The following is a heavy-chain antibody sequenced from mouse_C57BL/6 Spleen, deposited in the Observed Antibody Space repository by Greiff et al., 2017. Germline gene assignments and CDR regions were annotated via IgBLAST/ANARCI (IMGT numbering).Heavy chain of an antibody. D-gene: IGHD2-3*01. CDR3: ARSGDGYFFDY. CDR2: IYPGSGNT. CDR1: GYTFTDYY. Sequence: QVQLQQSGAELVRPGASVKLSCKASGYTFTDYYINWVKQRPGQGLEWIARIYPGSGNTYYNEKFKGKATLTAEKSSSTAYMQLSSLTSEDSAVYVCARSGDGYFFDYWGQGTTLTVSS. V-gene: IGHV1-76*01. J-gene: IGHJ2*01.